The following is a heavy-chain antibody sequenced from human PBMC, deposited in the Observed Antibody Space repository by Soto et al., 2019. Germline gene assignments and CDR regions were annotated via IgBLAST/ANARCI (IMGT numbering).Heavy chain of an antibody. Sequence: ASVKVSCKASGYTFTSYAMHWVRQAPGQRLEWMGWINAGNGNTKYSQKFQGRVTITRDTSASTAYMELSSLRVDDTAVYYCARDRSMVVVVPGYWGQGTLVTVSS. CDR3: ARDRSMVVVVPGY. D-gene: IGHD2-2*01. CDR1: GYTFTSYA. V-gene: IGHV1-3*01. J-gene: IGHJ4*02. CDR2: INAGNGNT.